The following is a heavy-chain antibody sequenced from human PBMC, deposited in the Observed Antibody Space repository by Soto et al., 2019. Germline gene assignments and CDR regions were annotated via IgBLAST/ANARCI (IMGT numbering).Heavy chain of an antibody. CDR3: AAGYATGPDAFDI. D-gene: IGHD2-8*01. V-gene: IGHV5-51*01. CDR2: IFPGDSDT. CDR1: GYNFANYW. J-gene: IGHJ3*02. Sequence: GESLKTSCKGSGYNFANYWIGWVRQMPGKGVEWMGMIFPGDSDTKNSPSLQGQITMSVDKSDSSAYLQWRSLKASDTAMYYCAAGYATGPDAFDIWGQGTMVTV.